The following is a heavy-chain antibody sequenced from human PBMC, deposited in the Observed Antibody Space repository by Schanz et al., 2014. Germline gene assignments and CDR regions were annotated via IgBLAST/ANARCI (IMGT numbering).Heavy chain of an antibody. D-gene: IGHD3-10*01. J-gene: IGHJ6*02. CDR1: GYTLSAYS. CDR3: ARAKRFGDMDV. CDR2: IIPILGIA. Sequence: QVQLVQSGAEVKKPGASVKVSCKASGYTLSAYSLHWVRQAPGQGLEWMGRIIPILGIANYAQKFQGRVTITADRSTSTAYMELRNLRSDDTAVYYCARAKRFGDMDVWGQGTTVTVSS. V-gene: IGHV1-69*02.